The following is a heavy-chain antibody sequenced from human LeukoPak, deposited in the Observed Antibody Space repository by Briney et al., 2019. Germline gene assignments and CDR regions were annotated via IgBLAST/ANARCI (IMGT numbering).Heavy chain of an antibody. J-gene: IGHJ4*02. D-gene: IGHD3-3*01. CDR2: IKQDGSEK. CDR1: GFIFSNYY. CDR3: ARVWYDFWSGYPILDY. Sequence: GGSLRLSCAASGFIFSNYYMHWVRQAPGKGLEWVANIKQDGSEKYYVDSVKGRFTISRDNAKNSLYLQMNSLRAEDTAVYYCARVWYDFWSGYPILDYWGQGTLVTVSS. V-gene: IGHV3-7*01.